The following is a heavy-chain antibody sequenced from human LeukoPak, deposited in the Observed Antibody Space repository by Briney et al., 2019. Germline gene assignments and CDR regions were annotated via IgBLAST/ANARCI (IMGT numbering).Heavy chain of an antibody. CDR3: EELGITMIGGV. CDR1: GFTFSSYE. J-gene: IGHJ6*04. Sequence: PGGSLRLSCAASGFTFSSYEVNWVRQAPGKGLEWVSYISSSGSTIYYADAVRGRFIISRDNAKNPQYLQMNMLRDEDTAVYYCEELGITMIGGVWGKATTVTISS. V-gene: IGHV3-48*03. CDR2: ISSSGSTI. D-gene: IGHD3-10*02.